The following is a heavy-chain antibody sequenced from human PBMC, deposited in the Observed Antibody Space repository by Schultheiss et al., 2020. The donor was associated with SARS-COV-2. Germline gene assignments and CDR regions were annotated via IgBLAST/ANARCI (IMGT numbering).Heavy chain of an antibody. J-gene: IGHJ6*03. CDR3: ARRGTIHYYYYMDV. D-gene: IGHD1-7*01. CDR1: GGSFSGYY. V-gene: IGHV4-59*10. CDR2: IYTSGST. Sequence: SETLSLTCAVYGGSFSGYYWSWIRQPPGKGLEWIGRIYTSGSTNYNPSLKIRVTMSVDTSKNQFSLKLSSVTAADTAVYYCARRGTIHYYYYMDVWGKGTTVTVS.